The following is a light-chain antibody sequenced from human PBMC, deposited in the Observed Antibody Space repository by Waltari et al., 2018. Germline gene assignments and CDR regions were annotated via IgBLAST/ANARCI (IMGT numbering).Light chain of an antibody. CDR2: KAS. CDR1: QSISSW. V-gene: IGKV1-5*03. Sequence: DIQMTQSPSTLSASVGDRVPIPCRASQSISSWLAWYQQKPGKAPKLLIYKASSLESGVPSRFTGSGSGTEFTLTISSLQPDDFATYYCQQYNSYSPVTFGGGTKVEIK. CDR3: QQYNSYSPVT. J-gene: IGKJ4*01.